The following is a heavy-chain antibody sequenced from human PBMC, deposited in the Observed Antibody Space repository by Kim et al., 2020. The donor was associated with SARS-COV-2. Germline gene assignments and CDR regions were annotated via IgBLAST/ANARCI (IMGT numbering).Heavy chain of an antibody. Sequence: SVKVSCKASGGTFSSYAISWVRQAPGQGLEWMGGIIPIFGTANYAQKFQGRVTITADESTSTAYMELSSLRSEDTAVYYCARVRLYSYGQYYYYGMDVWGQGTTVTVSS. CDR3: ARVRLYSYGQYYYYGMDV. CDR1: GGTFSSYA. D-gene: IGHD5-18*01. CDR2: IIPIFGTA. J-gene: IGHJ6*02. V-gene: IGHV1-69*13.